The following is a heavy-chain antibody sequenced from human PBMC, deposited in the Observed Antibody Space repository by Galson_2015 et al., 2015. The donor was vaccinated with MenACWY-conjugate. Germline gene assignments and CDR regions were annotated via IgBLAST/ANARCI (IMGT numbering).Heavy chain of an antibody. J-gene: IGHJ4*02. CDR3: AREPEYSTCYAFFDF. CDR1: GDSVSRNSAA. CDR2: TYYRAKVNN. Sequence: CAISGDSVSRNSAAWNWIRQSPSRGGEWLGRTYYRAKVNNDNSVSVNSRITINTSTSNNQFSMQLKSMSLEDTAVYYCAREPEYSTCYAFFDFWGQGTLVTVSS. V-gene: IGHV6-1*01. D-gene: IGHD6-6*01.